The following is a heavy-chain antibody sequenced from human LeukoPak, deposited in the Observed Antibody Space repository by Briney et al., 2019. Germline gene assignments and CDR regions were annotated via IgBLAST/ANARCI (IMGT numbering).Heavy chain of an antibody. CDR1: GFTFSDYV. V-gene: IGHV3-23*01. D-gene: IGHD6-19*01. CDR3: AKDVRDSSGWLEGAFDI. CDR2: ITASGDRT. Sequence: PGGSLRLSCAASGFTFSDYVMIWVRQAPGKGLEWVSGITASGDRTFYGDSVRGRFTMSRDNSKNTVYLQMNSLRVDDTAVYYCAKDVRDSSGWLEGAFDIWGQGTMVTVSS. J-gene: IGHJ3*02.